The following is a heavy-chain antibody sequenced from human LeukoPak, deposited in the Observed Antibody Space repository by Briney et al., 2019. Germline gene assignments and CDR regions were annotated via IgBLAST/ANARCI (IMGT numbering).Heavy chain of an antibody. CDR1: GFTVISND. CDR2: IYSGGST. Sequence: GGSLRLSCAASGFTVISNDMSWVRQAPGKGLEWVSIIYSGGSTYYADSVKGRFTISRDNSKNTLYLQMNSLRAEDTAVYYCARESSGYFDYWGQGTLVTVSS. V-gene: IGHV3-53*01. J-gene: IGHJ4*02. CDR3: ARESSGYFDY. D-gene: IGHD3-22*01.